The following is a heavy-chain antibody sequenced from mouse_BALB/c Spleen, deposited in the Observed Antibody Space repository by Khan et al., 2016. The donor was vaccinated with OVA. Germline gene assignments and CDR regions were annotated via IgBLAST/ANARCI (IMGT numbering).Heavy chain of an antibody. Sequence: VQLQESGAELVRPGASVKLSCMASGYTFTSYWMNWVKQRPGQGLEWIGMIDPSDSETHYNQMFKDKATLTVDKSSSTAYMQLSSLTSEDSAVYYCARREKYGYDPSWFAYWGQGTLVTVSA. V-gene: IGHV1-61*01. CDR3: ARREKYGYDPSWFAY. D-gene: IGHD2-2*01. CDR1: GYTFTSYW. J-gene: IGHJ3*01. CDR2: IDPSDSET.